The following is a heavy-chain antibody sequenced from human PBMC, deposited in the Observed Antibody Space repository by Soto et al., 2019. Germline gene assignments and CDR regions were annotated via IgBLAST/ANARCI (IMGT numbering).Heavy chain of an antibody. V-gene: IGHV4-30-4*01. CDR3: ARESRDWYFDL. Sequence: VQLTEPGPGLVKPSQTLSLTCTFSGGSIRIGVYYWSWIRQPPGKGLEWIGYIYYLGSTYNNPSLKSRVTIAVDTSKNQFSLKLSSVTAADTAVYYCARESRDWYFDLWGLGTLVTVSS. J-gene: IGHJ2*01. CDR1: GGSIRIGVYY. CDR2: IYYLGST.